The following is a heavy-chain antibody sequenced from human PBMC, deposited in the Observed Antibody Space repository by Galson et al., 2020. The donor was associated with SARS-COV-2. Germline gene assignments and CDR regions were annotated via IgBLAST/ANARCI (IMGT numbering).Heavy chain of an antibody. CDR3: ARDTGYSTGWYGGFGY. CDR1: GYTFTTYA. CDR2: INAANGDR. V-gene: IGHV1-3*01. J-gene: IGHJ4*02. D-gene: IGHD6-19*01. Sequence: GESLKISCKASGYTFTTYAMHWLRQAPGQRLEWMGWINAANGDRKYSQKFQGRVTITSDTAASTAYMELSTLTSEDTAVYYCARDTGYSTGWYGGFGYWGQGTLVTVSS.